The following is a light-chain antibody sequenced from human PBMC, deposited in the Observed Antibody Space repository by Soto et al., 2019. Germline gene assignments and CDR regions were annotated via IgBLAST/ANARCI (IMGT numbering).Light chain of an antibody. CDR2: AAS. CDR1: QSISSY. V-gene: IGKV1-39*01. Sequence: DIQMTQSPSSLSASVGDRVTITCRASQSISSYLNWYQQKPGKAPKLLIYAASSLQSGVPSRFSGSGSGTDFTLTISSLQPKDFATYYCQHTYSSPLTFGGGTKVEIK. J-gene: IGKJ4*01. CDR3: QHTYSSPLT.